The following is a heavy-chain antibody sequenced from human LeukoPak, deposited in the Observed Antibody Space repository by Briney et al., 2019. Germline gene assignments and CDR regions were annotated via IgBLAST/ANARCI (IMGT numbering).Heavy chain of an antibody. CDR2: INHSGST. D-gene: IGHD3-10*02. Sequence: PSETLSLTCAVYGGSFSGYYWSWIRQPPGKGLEWIGEINHSGSTNYNPSLKSRVTISVDTSKNQFSLKLSSVTAADTAVYYCARDMFGESTFDYWGQGTLVTVSS. V-gene: IGHV4-34*01. CDR1: GGSFSGYY. J-gene: IGHJ4*02. CDR3: ARDMFGESTFDY.